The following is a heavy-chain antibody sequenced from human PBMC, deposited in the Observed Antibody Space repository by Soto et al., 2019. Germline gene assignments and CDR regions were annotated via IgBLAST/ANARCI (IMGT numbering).Heavy chain of an antibody. D-gene: IGHD3-10*01. CDR3: ARAFPIRVDFDY. J-gene: IGHJ4*02. CDR2: ISYDGSNK. CDR1: GFTFSSYA. Sequence: GGSLRLSCAASGFTFSSYAMHWVRQAPGKGLEWVAVISYDGSNKYYADSVKGRFTISRDNSKNTLYLQMNSLRAEDTAVYYCARAFPIRVDFDYWGQGTLVTVSS. V-gene: IGHV3-30-3*01.